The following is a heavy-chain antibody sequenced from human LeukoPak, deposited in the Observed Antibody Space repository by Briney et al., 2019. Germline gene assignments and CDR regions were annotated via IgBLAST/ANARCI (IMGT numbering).Heavy chain of an antibody. Sequence: SETLSLTCTVSGGSITSDYWTWIRQPPGKGLEYIGYIHYSGSTNYNPSLKSRVTISVDTSKNQFSLKLSSVTAADTAVYYCARVIRYSSSWYSIYYFDYWGQGTLVTVSS. CDR3: ARVIRYSSSWYSIYYFDY. CDR1: GGSITSDY. V-gene: IGHV4-59*12. D-gene: IGHD6-13*01. J-gene: IGHJ4*02. CDR2: IHYSGST.